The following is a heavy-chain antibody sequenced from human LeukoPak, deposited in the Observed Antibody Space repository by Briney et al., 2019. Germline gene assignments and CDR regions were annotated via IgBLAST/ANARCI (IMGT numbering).Heavy chain of an antibody. J-gene: IGHJ5*02. V-gene: IGHV4-4*07. D-gene: IGHD6-19*01. CDR3: ARDVRIAVAGGENWFDP. Sequence: SETLSLTCTVSGGSISSYYWSRIRQPAGKGLEWIGRIYTSGSTNYNPSLKSRVTMSVDTSKNQFSLKLSSVTAADTAVYYCARDVRIAVAGGENWFDPWGQGTLVTVSS. CDR2: IYTSGST. CDR1: GGSISSYY.